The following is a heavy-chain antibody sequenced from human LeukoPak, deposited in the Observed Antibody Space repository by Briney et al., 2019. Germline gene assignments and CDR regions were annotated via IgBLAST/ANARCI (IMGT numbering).Heavy chain of an antibody. CDR2: IHYSGNT. D-gene: IGHD3-3*01. J-gene: IGHJ4*02. Sequence: SEALSLTCTVSGGSTSSSNYYWGWIRQPPGEGLEWIGGIHYSGNTYYNPSLKSRVTISVDTSKNQFSLKLSSVTAADTAVYYCARLGAGPTYYDFWSGYSSFYFDYWGQGTLVTVSS. V-gene: IGHV4-39*01. CDR1: GGSTSSSNYY. CDR3: ARLGAGPTYYDFWSGYSSFYFDY.